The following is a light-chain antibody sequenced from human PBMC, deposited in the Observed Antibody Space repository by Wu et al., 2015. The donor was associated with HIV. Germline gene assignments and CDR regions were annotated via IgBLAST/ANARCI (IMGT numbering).Light chain of an antibody. Sequence: DIQMTQSPSTLSASVGDRVTITCRASQSISSWLAWYQQKPGKAPKLLMYKASSLESGVPPRFSGSGSGTEFTLTISSLQPDDFATYYCQQYHSFMYTFGQGTKLEIK. V-gene: IGKV1-5*03. CDR2: KAS. CDR3: QQYHSFMYT. J-gene: IGKJ2*01. CDR1: QSISSW.